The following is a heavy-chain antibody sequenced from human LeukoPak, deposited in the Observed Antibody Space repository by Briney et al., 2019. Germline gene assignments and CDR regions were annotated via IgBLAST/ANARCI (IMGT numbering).Heavy chain of an antibody. D-gene: IGHD3-10*01. CDR3: AKAAHVGYYYGSGSYHYFDY. CDR2: ISGSGGST. V-gene: IGHV3-23*01. J-gene: IGHJ4*02. Sequence: TGGSLRLSCAASGFTFSSYAMSWVRQAPGKGLEWVSAISGSGGSTYYADSVKGRFTISRDNSKNTLYLQMNSLRAEDTAVYYCAKAAHVGYYYGSGSYHYFDYWGQGTLVTVSS. CDR1: GFTFSSYA.